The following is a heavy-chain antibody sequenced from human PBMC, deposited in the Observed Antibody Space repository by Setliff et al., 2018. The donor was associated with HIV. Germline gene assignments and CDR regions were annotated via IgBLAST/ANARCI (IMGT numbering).Heavy chain of an antibody. D-gene: IGHD2-21*01. CDR2: IYSSGST. Sequence: SETLSLTCTVSGGSISSSTYYWGWIRQPPGKGLEWIGTIYSSGSTFYKASLKSRVIISLDTAKNQFSLKLRSVTAADTAVYYCARVGGDGGGFYYYMDVWGKGTTVTVSS. CDR1: GGSISSSTYY. J-gene: IGHJ6*03. V-gene: IGHV4-39*07. CDR3: ARVGGDGGGFYYYMDV.